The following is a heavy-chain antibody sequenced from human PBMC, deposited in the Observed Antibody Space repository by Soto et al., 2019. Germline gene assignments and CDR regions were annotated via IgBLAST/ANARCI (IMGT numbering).Heavy chain of an antibody. CDR1: GGSFSGYY. D-gene: IGHD3-16*02. Sequence: PSETLSLTCTVYGGSFSGYYWSWIRQPPGQGLEWIGEINHSGSTNYNPSLKSRVTISVDTSKNQFSLKLSSVTAADTAVYYCARRHSVPYVWGSYRYRGYFDYWGQGTLVTVSS. V-gene: IGHV4-34*01. CDR3: ARRHSVPYVWGSYRYRGYFDY. J-gene: IGHJ4*02. CDR2: INHSGST.